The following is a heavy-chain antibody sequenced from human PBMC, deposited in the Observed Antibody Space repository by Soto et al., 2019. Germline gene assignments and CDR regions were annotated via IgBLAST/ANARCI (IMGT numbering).Heavy chain of an antibody. D-gene: IGHD2-15*01. Sequence: PGGSLRLSCAASDFTFDGHGMSWVRQAPGKGPEWVSTISPEGFNTHYADSVRGRFTISRDNSRNTVDLHMSSLRAEDTAVYYCASAYSDAFDIWGQGTMVTVSS. J-gene: IGHJ3*02. V-gene: IGHV3-23*01. CDR3: ASAYSDAFDI. CDR1: DFTFDGHG. CDR2: ISPEGFNT.